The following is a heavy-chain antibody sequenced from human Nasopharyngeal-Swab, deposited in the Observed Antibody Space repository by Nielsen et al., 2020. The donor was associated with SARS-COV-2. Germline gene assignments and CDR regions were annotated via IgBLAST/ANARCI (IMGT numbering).Heavy chain of an antibody. CDR1: GDSISSGDYL. CDR3: ARDSYRDAFDI. Sequence: SETLSLTCTVSGDSISSGDYLWTWIRQPPGKGLEWIGYIYYTGSSSYNPSLKSRLTISVDTSKNQFSLRLSSVTAADTAVYYCARDSYRDAFDIWGQGTMATVSS. V-gene: IGHV4-30-4*02. J-gene: IGHJ3*02. CDR2: IYYTGSS.